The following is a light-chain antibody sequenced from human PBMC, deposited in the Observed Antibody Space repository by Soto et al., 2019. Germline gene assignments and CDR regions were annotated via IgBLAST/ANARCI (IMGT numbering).Light chain of an antibody. CDR2: GVS. CDR3: SSYSSTGIWV. CDR1: SSALGSHNF. Sequence: QSALTQPASVSGSPGQSITISCTGTSSALGSHNFVSWHQQHPGKAPRFIIYGVSNRPSGVSNRCSGSNSGNTASLTISGRQDDDEADYYCSSYSSTGIWVFGGGTKLTVL. J-gene: IGLJ3*02. V-gene: IGLV2-14*01.